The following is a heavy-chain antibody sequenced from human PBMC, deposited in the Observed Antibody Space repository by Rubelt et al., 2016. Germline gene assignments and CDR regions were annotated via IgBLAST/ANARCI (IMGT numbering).Heavy chain of an antibody. Sequence: EVQLVESGGGLVQPGGSLRLSCAASGFTFSSYWMSWVRQAPGKGLEWVANIKQDGSEKYYVDSVKGRFTISRDNAKISLYLQMNSLRAEDTAVYYCARDYFGYSSHFDYWGQGTLVTVSS. D-gene: IGHD6-19*01. V-gene: IGHV3-7*01. CDR2: IKQDGSEK. CDR1: GFTFSSYW. CDR3: ARDYFGYSSHFDY. J-gene: IGHJ4*02.